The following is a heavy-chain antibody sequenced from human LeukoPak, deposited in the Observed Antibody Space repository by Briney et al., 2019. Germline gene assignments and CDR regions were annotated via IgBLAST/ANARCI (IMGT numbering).Heavy chain of an antibody. Sequence: PSQTLSLTCTVSGASISSGSYYWSWIRQPAGKGLEWIGRIYTSGNTNYNPSLNSRVTISVDTSKNQFSLKLSSVTAADTAVYYCARHLYGGKEGLPYYFDYWGQGTLVTVSS. J-gene: IGHJ4*02. CDR3: ARHLYGGKEGLPYYFDY. D-gene: IGHD4-23*01. V-gene: IGHV4-61*02. CDR2: IYTSGNT. CDR1: GASISSGSYY.